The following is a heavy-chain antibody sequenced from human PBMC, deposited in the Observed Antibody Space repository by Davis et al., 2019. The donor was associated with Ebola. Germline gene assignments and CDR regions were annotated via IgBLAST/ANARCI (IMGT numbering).Heavy chain of an antibody. D-gene: IGHD1-14*01. V-gene: IGHV1-3*01. Sequence: AASVKVSCKASGYTFTSYAMHWVRQAPGQRLEWMGWINAGNGNTKYSQKFQGRVTITRDTSASTAYMELSSLRSEDTAVYYCARGLRINPIEPTGFDYWGQGTLVTVSS. CDR2: INAGNGNT. J-gene: IGHJ4*02. CDR3: ARGLRINPIEPTGFDY. CDR1: GYTFTSYA.